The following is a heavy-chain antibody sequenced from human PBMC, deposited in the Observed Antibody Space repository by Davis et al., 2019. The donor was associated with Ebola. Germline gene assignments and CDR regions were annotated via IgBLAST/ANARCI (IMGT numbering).Heavy chain of an antibody. D-gene: IGHD3-3*01. V-gene: IGHV4-39*07. CDR2: IDYSGST. CDR3: ARGAHLGDFWSGYPYWYYGMDV. Sequence: PGGSLRLSCTVSGGSISSSSYYWGWIRQPPGKGLEWIWSIDYSGSTNYNPSLKSRVTISVDTSKNQFSLKLSSVTAADTAVYYCARGAHLGDFWSGYPYWYYGMDVWGQGTTVTVSS. CDR1: GGSISSSSYY. J-gene: IGHJ6*02.